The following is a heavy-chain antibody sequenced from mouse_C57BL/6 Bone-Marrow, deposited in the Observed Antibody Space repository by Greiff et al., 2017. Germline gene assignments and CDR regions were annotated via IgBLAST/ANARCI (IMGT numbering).Heavy chain of an antibody. CDR1: GFTFTDYY. CDR2: IRNKANGYTT. V-gene: IGHV7-3*01. Sequence: EVNVVESGGGLVQPGGSLSLSCAASGFTFTDYYMSWVRQPPGKALEWLGFIRNKANGYTTEYSASVKGRFTISRDNSQSILYLQMNALRAEDSATYYCARYRPDGYYSHFDYWGQGTTLTVSS. D-gene: IGHD2-3*01. J-gene: IGHJ2*01. CDR3: ARYRPDGYYSHFDY.